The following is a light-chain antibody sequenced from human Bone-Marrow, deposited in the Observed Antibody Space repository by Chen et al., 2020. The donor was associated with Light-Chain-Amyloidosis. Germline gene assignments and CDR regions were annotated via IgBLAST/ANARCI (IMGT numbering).Light chain of an antibody. CDR2: DVS. CDR3: QVWDMSSDRPV. Sequence: SYVLTQPYSVSVAPGPTATIACGGNNIGSTSVHRYQQTPGQAPLLVVYDVSDRPSGIPERLSGSNSGNTATLTISRVEAGDEADYYCQVWDMSSDRPVFGGGTKLTVL. J-gene: IGLJ3*02. CDR1: NIGSTS. V-gene: IGLV3-21*02.